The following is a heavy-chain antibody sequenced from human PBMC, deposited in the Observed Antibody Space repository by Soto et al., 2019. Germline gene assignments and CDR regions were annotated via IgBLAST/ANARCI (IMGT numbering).Heavy chain of an antibody. D-gene: IGHD1-1*01. J-gene: IGHJ5*02. V-gene: IGHV1-3*01. CDR1: GYTFTSYA. CDR2: INAGNGNT. Sequence: QVQLVQSGAEVKKPGASVKVSCKASGYTFTSYAMHWVRQAPGQRLEWMGWINAGNGNTKYSQKCQGRVTITRDTSASTAYMELSSLRSEDTAVYYCARVGTDNWNDGWFDPWGQGTLVTVSS. CDR3: ARVGTDNWNDGWFDP.